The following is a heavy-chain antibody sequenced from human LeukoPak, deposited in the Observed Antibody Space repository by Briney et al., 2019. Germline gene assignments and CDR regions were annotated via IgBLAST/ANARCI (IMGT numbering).Heavy chain of an antibody. CDR1: GYTFTSYY. Sequence: GASVKVSCKASGYTFTSYYMHWVRQAPGQGLEWMGIINPSGGSTSYAQKFQGRVTMTRDTSTSTVYMELSRLRSEDTAVYYCAREPTPKDYYYYYMDVWGKGTTVTVSS. D-gene: IGHD2-15*01. CDR3: AREPTPKDYYYYYMDV. V-gene: IGHV1-46*01. J-gene: IGHJ6*03. CDR2: INPSGGST.